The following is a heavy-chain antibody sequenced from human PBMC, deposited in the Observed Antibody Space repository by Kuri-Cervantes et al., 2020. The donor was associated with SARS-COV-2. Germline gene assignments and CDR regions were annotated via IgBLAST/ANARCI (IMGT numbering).Heavy chain of an antibody. Sequence: GESLKISCAASGFSFSNYNMNWVRQAPGKGLELVSAISGSGGSTYYADSVKGRFTISRDNSKNTLYLQMNSLRAEDTAVYYCAKVDGSGSYYHIQGYYYYGMDVWGQGTTVTVSS. V-gene: IGHV3-23*01. D-gene: IGHD3-10*01. CDR3: AKVDGSGSYYHIQGYYYYGMDV. J-gene: IGHJ6*02. CDR1: GFSFSNYN. CDR2: ISGSGGST.